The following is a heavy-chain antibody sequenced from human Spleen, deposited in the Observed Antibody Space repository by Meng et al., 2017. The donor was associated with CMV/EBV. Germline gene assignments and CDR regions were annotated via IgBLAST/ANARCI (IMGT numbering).Heavy chain of an antibody. D-gene: IGHD2-2*01. Sequence: SVKVSCKASGGTFSSYVISWVRQAPGQGLEWMGSIIPVFHTANYAQKFQGRVTITTDESTNTAYMELSSLRSEDTAVYYCAEIQGYCSSTSCSLDYWGQGTLVTVSS. CDR1: GGTFSSYV. CDR2: IIPVFHTA. V-gene: IGHV1-69*05. CDR3: AEIQGYCSSTSCSLDY. J-gene: IGHJ4*02.